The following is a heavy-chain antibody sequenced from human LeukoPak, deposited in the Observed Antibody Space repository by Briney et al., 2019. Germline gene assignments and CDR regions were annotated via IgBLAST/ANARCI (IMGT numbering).Heavy chain of an antibody. CDR1: GFTFSSYA. Sequence: GGSLRLSCAASGFTFSSYAMSWVRQAPGKGLEWVSAISGSGGSTYYADSVKGRFTISRDNSKNTLYLQMNSLRAEDTAVYYCAKGGQLRFFRPEYFDYWGQGTLVTVSS. CDR2: ISGSGGST. D-gene: IGHD3-3*01. V-gene: IGHV3-23*01. CDR3: AKGGQLRFFRPEYFDY. J-gene: IGHJ4*02.